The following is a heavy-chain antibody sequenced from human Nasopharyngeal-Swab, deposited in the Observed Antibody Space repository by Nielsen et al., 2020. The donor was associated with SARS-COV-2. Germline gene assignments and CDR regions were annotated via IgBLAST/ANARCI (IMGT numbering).Heavy chain of an antibody. V-gene: IGHV5-10-1*01. D-gene: IGHD2-15*01. Sequence: KVSCKGSGYSFTSYWISWVRQMPGKGLEWMGRIGPSDSYTNYSPSFQGHVTISADKSISTAYLQWSSLKASDTAMYYCARQDVVVVAARVYYYYGMDVWGQGTTVTVSS. J-gene: IGHJ6*02. CDR3: ARQDVVVVAARVYYYYGMDV. CDR1: GYSFTSYW. CDR2: IGPSDSYT.